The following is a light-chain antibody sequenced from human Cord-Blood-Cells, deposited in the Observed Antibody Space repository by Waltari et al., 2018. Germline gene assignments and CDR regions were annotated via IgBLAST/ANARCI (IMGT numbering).Light chain of an antibody. CDR1: QGIRND. CDR2: AAS. Sequence: AIQMTHSPSSLSASVGDRVTIPCRASQGIRNDLGWYQQKPGKAPQLLIYAASSLQSGVPSRFSGSRSGTDFTLTISSLQPEDFATYYCLQDYNYPYTFGQGTKLEIK. J-gene: IGKJ2*01. CDR3: LQDYNYPYT. V-gene: IGKV1-6*01.